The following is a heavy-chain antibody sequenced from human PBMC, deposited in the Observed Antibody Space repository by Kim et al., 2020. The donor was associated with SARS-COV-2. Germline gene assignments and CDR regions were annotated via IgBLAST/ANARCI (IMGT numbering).Heavy chain of an antibody. CDR1: GFTFSSYW. D-gene: IGHD6-19*01. CDR3: TRDGAMPVAGTSHFDY. CDR2: INYDGSST. Sequence: GGSLRLSCAASGFTFSSYWMHWVRQAPGKGLVWVSRINYDGSSTSYADSVKGRFTISRDNAKNTLYLQMNRLRAEDTAVYYCTRDGAMPVAGTSHFDYWGQGTLVTVSS. J-gene: IGHJ4*02. V-gene: IGHV3-74*01.